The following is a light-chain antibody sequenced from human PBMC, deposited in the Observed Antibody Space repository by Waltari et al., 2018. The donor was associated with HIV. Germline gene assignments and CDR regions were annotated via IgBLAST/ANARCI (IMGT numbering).Light chain of an antibody. CDR3: QQYNSYPLT. Sequence: DIQMTQSPSSLSASVGDRVTISCRASQSIGNYLNWYQQRPGKAPNLLIYAASSVQSGVPSRFSGSGSGTAFTLTISSLQPGDFATYYCQQYNSYPLTFGGGTKVEIK. J-gene: IGKJ4*01. V-gene: IGKV1-39*01. CDR1: QSIGNY. CDR2: AAS.